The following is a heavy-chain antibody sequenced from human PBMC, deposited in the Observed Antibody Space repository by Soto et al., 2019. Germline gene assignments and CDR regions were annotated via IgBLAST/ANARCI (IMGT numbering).Heavy chain of an antibody. CDR2: ISAYNGNT. CDR1: GYTLTSYG. J-gene: IGHJ6*02. CDR3: ARDGRADTAMVSGYYYGMDV. D-gene: IGHD5-18*01. Sequence: ASVKVSCKASGYTLTSYGISWVRQAPGQGLEWMGWISAYNGNTNYAQKLQGRVTMTTDTSTSTAYMELSSLRSEDTAVYYCARDGRADTAMVSGYYYGMDVWGQGTTVTVSS. V-gene: IGHV1-18*01.